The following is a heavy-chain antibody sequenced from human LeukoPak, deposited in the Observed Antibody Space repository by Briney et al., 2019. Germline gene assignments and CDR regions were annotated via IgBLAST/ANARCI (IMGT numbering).Heavy chain of an antibody. Sequence: PGGSLRLSCAASGFTFSSYWMHWVRQVPGKGLVWASRISTGGSSTSYGGSVQGRFTISRDNAKNTLYLQMNSLRAEDTAVYYCARDVWGDRDSYFDSWGQGTLVTVSS. D-gene: IGHD2-21*02. CDR2: ISTGGSST. J-gene: IGHJ4*02. CDR3: ARDVWGDRDSYFDS. V-gene: IGHV3-74*01. CDR1: GFTFSSYW.